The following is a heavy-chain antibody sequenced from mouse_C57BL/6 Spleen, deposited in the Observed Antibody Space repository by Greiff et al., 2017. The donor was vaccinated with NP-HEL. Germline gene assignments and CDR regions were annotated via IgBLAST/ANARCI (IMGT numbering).Heavy chain of an antibody. CDR1: GYTFTSYW. D-gene: IGHD1-1*01. J-gene: IGHJ2*01. Sequence: QVQLKQPGAELVRPGSSVKLSCKASGYTFTSYWMHWVKQRPIQGLEWIGNIDPSDSETHYNQKFKDKATLTVDKSSSTAYMQLSSLTSEDSAVYYCARSTYYGSSYGYWGQGTTLTVSS. CDR3: ARSTYYGSSYGY. V-gene: IGHV1-52*01. CDR2: IDPSDSET.